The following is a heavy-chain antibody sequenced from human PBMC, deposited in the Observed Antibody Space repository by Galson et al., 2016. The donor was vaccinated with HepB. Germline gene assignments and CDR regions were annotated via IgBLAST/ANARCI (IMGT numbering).Heavy chain of an antibody. V-gene: IGHV3-7*03. CDR3: VRDSWGRWVNPMDY. Sequence: SLRLSCAVSGFTFSNYWMSWVRQAPGKGLEWVANIRQDGGHKDYVKSVKGRVTTFRDNAKNLLFLDMKSLRVEDTAVYYCVRDSWGRWVNPMDYWGQGTLVTVSS. CDR2: IRQDGGHK. CDR1: GFTFSNYW. J-gene: IGHJ4*02. D-gene: IGHD4-23*01.